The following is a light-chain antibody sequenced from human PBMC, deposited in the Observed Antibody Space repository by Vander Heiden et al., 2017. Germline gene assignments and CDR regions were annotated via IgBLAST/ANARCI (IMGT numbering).Light chain of an antibody. CDR1: QSVSSY. J-gene: IGKJ4*01. Sequence: EIVLTQSPATLSLSPGARATLSCRASQSVSSYLAWYQHEAGHAPRLLIHDAFNRATGNPARFSGNGYGIDFTLTISSREPEHIALYYCQRPSDWARHTFGGGTKLEIK. CDR2: DAF. CDR3: QRPSDWARHT. V-gene: IGKV3-11*01.